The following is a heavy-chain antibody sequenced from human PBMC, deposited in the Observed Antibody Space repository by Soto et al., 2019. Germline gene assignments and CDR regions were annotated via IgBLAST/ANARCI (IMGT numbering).Heavy chain of an antibody. J-gene: IGHJ5*02. CDR1: GGTFSSYA. V-gene: IGHV1-69*06. D-gene: IGHD2-2*01. CDR3: AREPFPTCSILRRPCFDP. CDR2: IIPIFGTA. Sequence: QVQLVQSGAEVKKPGSSVKVSCKASGGTFSSYAISWVRQAPGQGLEWMGGIIPIFGTANYAQKFQGRVTNTADKVKSTAYMELSRLRTEDTAVYYRAREPFPTCSILRRPCFDPLGQGTLVTVSS.